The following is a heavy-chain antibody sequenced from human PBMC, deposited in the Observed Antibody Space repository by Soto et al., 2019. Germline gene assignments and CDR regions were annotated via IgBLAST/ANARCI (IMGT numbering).Heavy chain of an antibody. CDR2: ISAYNGNT. V-gene: IGHV1-18*01. J-gene: IGHJ4*02. CDR3: AISYCSSTSCYTRAEPHFAY. D-gene: IGHD2-2*02. Sequence: QVQLVQSGAEVKKPGASVKVSCKASGYTFTSYGISWVRQAPGQGLEWMGWISAYNGNTNYAQKLQGRVTMTTDTSTSIAYMEMSSLRADDTAVYYCAISYCSSTSCYTRAEPHFAYWGQGTLVTVSS. CDR1: GYTFTSYG.